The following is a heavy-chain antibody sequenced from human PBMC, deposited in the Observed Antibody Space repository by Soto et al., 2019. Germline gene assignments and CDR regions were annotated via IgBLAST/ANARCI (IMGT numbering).Heavy chain of an antibody. Sequence: GGSLRLSCAASGFTFSSYAMSWVRQAPGKGLEWVSAISGSGGSTYYADSVKGRFTISRDNSKNTLYLQMNSLRAEDTAVYYCAKDLVPRNSSLYFDAFDIWGQGTMVTVSS. CDR3: AKDLVPRNSSLYFDAFDI. V-gene: IGHV3-23*01. CDR2: ISGSGGST. D-gene: IGHD6-13*01. CDR1: GFTFSSYA. J-gene: IGHJ3*02.